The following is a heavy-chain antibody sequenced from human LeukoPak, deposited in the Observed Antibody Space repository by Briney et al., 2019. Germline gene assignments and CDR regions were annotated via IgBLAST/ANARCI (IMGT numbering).Heavy chain of an antibody. V-gene: IGHV3-23*01. Sequence: PGGSLRLSCAASGFTFRDSALAWVRQAPGKGLERVSAISGSGSRTYYADSVKGRFTISRDNYKNTLFLQMNTLRAEDTAVYYCVKASFAGVIGTLDYWGQGTLVAVSS. CDR2: ISGSGSRT. J-gene: IGHJ4*02. CDR1: GFTFRDSA. CDR3: VKASFAGVIGTLDY. D-gene: IGHD3-16*02.